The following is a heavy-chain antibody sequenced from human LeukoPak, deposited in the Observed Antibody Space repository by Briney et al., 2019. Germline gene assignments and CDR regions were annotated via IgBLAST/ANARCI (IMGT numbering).Heavy chain of an antibody. CDR1: GFIFSNYA. J-gene: IGHJ3*02. Sequence: GGSLRLSCAASGFIFSNYALMWLRQSPGKGLEWASAIRGSGGGTFYADSVKGRFTISRDNSKNTLYLQMNGLRAEDTAVYYCARDPNGDYIGAFDMWGRGTLVTVSS. V-gene: IGHV3-23*01. CDR3: ARDPNGDYIGAFDM. D-gene: IGHD4-17*01. CDR2: IRGSGGGT.